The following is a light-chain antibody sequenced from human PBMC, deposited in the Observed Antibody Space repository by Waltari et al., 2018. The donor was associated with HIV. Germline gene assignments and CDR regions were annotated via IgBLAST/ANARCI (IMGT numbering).Light chain of an antibody. CDR1: SSNIRTNI. Sequence: QSVLTPPPSASGTPGQRVTISFSGSSSNIRTNIVRWYQHLPPTAPKLLIYNNNQRPSGVPDRFSGSKSGTSASLAISGLQSEDEADYYCATWDVSLNGYVLFGGGTKVTVL. V-gene: IGLV1-44*01. CDR2: NNN. CDR3: ATWDVSLNGYVL. J-gene: IGLJ2*01.